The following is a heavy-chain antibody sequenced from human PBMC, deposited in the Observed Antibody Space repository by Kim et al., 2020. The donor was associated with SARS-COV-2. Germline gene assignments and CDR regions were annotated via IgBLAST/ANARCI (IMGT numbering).Heavy chain of an antibody. CDR2: ISYDGSNK. CDR1: GFTFSSYG. Sequence: GGSLRLSCAASGFTFSSYGMHWVRQAPGKGLEWVAVISYDGSNKYYADSVKGRFTISRDNSKNTLYLQMNSLRAEDTAVYYCAKEHIDDYGDYYGQENGAFDIWGQGTMVTVSS. D-gene: IGHD4-17*01. J-gene: IGHJ3*02. CDR3: AKEHIDDYGDYYGQENGAFDI. V-gene: IGHV3-30*18.